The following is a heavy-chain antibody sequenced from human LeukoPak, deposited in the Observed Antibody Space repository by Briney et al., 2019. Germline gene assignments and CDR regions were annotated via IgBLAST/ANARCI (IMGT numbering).Heavy chain of an antibody. CDR1: GGTFSSYA. CDR3: ARGGQQLVPSAFDI. D-gene: IGHD6-13*01. CDR2: IIPIFGTA. V-gene: IGHV1-69*13. J-gene: IGHJ3*02. Sequence: VASVKVSCKASGGTFSSYAISWVRQAPGQGLEWMGGIIPIFGTANYAQKFQGRVTITADESTSTAYMELSSLRSEDTAVYYCARGGQQLVPSAFDIWGQGTMVTVSS.